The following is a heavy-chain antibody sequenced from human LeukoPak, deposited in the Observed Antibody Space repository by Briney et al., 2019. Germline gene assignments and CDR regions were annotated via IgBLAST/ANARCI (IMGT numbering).Heavy chain of an antibody. CDR2: INHSGST. CDR3: ARGSREFDY. CDR1: GGSFSGYY. J-gene: IGHJ4*02. Sequence: SETLSLTCAVYGGSFSGYYWMWISQSPGKGLEWIGEINHSGSTNYNPSLKSRVTISVDTSKNQFSLKLSSVTAADTAVYYCARGSREFDYWGQGALVTVSS. V-gene: IGHV4-34*01.